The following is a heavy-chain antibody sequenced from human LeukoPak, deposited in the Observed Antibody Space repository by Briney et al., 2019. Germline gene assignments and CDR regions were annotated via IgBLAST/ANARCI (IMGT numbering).Heavy chain of an antibody. J-gene: IGHJ4*02. CDR1: GFTFSTYA. CDR3: AKDPYYPYDVLTGYWDF. V-gene: IGHV3-23*01. Sequence: QSGGSLRLSCAASGFTFSTYAMSWVRQAPGKGLEWVSGITGSGYDTNYAVSVKGRFTVSRDNSKNTLYLQMNSLRADDTAVYYCAKDPYYPYDVLTGYWDFWGRGTLVTVSS. CDR2: ITGSGYDT. D-gene: IGHD3-9*01.